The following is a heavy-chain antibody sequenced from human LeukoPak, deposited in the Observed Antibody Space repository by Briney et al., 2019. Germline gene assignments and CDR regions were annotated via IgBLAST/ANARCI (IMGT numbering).Heavy chain of an antibody. CDR3: ARDSSYGSGGYNEIDY. Sequence: GGSLRLSCAASGFTFSNYWMHWVRQTPGKGLVWVSHIKSDGSRATYAASVKGRFTISRDNAKNTLYLQMNSLRAEDTAVYYCARDSSYGSGGYNEIDYWGQGTLVTVSS. V-gene: IGHV3-74*01. J-gene: IGHJ4*02. CDR2: IKSDGSRA. CDR1: GFTFSNYW. D-gene: IGHD3-10*01.